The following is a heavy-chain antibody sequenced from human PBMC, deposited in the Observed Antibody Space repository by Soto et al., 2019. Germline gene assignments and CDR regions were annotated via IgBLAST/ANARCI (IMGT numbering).Heavy chain of an antibody. CDR2: ICGSGGST. J-gene: IGHJ4*02. CDR3: AKELLPLTGDYYYFDY. Sequence: GGSLRLSCAASGFTFSSYAMHWVRQAPGKGLEWVSAICGSGGSTYYADSVKGRFTISRDNSKNTLYLQMNSLRAEDTVVYYCAKELLPLTGDYYYFDYWGQGTLVTVSS. CDR1: GFTFSSYA. V-gene: IGHV3-23*01. D-gene: IGHD7-27*01.